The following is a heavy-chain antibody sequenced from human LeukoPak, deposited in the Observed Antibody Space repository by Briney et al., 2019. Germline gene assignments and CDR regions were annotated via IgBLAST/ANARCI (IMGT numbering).Heavy chain of an antibody. CDR3: ATFRGAIGFEY. J-gene: IGHJ4*02. Sequence: SETLSLTCAVYGGSFSGYYWTFIRQPPGKGPEWIGEISHSGGTNYNPSLKSRVTISVDTSKNQFSLRLNSVTAADTAVYYCATFRGAIGFEYWGQGNLVTVSS. CDR1: GGSFSGYY. D-gene: IGHD3-10*01. CDR2: ISHSGGT. V-gene: IGHV4-34*01.